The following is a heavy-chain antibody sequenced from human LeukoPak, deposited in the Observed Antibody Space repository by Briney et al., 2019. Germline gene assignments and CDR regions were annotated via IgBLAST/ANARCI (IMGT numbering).Heavy chain of an antibody. D-gene: IGHD2-2*01. V-gene: IGHV4-34*01. CDR2: INHSGST. J-gene: IGHJ6*02. CDR1: GGSFSGYY. CDR3: ARSPAGWNQLNYYYYYYGMDV. Sequence: PSETLSLTCAVYGGSFSGYYWSWLRQPPGKGLEWIGEINHSGSTNYNPSLKSRVTISVDTSKNQFSLKLSSVTAADTAVYYCARSPAGWNQLNYYYYYYGMDVWGQGTTVTVSS.